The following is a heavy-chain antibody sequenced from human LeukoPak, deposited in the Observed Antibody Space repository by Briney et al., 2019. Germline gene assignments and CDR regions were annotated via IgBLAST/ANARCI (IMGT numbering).Heavy chain of an antibody. CDR2: ISGSGGST. V-gene: IGHV3-23*01. CDR1: GFTFSSYA. Sequence: GGSLRLSCAASGFTFSSYAMSWVHQAPGKGLEWVSAISGSGGSTYYADSVRGRFTISRDNSKNTLYLQMNSLRAEDTAVYYCAKDTAPLYFQHWGQGTLVTVSS. CDR3: AKDTAPLYFQH. J-gene: IGHJ1*01.